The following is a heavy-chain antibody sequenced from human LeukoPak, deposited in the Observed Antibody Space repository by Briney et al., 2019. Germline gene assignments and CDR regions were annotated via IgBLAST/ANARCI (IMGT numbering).Heavy chain of an antibody. CDR1: GDSISTNNW. V-gene: IGHV4-4*02. CDR3: ARDIGILTGYSNFDY. Sequence: SGTLSLTCGVSGDSISTNNWWTWVRQPPGKGLEWIGQIYHSGSTNYNPSLKSLVTISVDKSKNHFSLDLSSVTAADTAVYYCARDIGILTGYSNFDYWGQGTLVTVSS. D-gene: IGHD3-9*01. CDR2: IYHSGST. J-gene: IGHJ4*02.